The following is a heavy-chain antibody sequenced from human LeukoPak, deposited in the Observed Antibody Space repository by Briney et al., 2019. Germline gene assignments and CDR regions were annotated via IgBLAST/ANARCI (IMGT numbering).Heavy chain of an antibody. CDR2: IKGDGSEK. Sequence: GGSLRLSCAVSGFSITNYWMAWVRQAPGKGLEWVANIKGDGSEKYYVDSVKGRFTISRDNDKNYLYLQMNSLRDEDTAVYYCVRQAGVSWGQGTLVTVSS. D-gene: IGHD6-19*01. CDR3: VRQAGVS. V-gene: IGHV3-7*01. CDR1: GFSITNYW. J-gene: IGHJ5*02.